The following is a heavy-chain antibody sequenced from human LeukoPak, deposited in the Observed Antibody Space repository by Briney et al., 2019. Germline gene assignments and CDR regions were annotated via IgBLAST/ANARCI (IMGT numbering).Heavy chain of an antibody. V-gene: IGHV4-34*01. CDR3: ARVARRYMDV. J-gene: IGHJ6*03. CDR1: GGSFSGYY. Sequence: PSETLSLTCAVYGGSFSGYYWSWIRQPPGKGLELIGEINHSGSTNYNPSLKSRVTISLDTSKNQFSLKLSSVTAADTAVYYCARVARRYMDVWGKGTTVTVSS. CDR2: INHSGST.